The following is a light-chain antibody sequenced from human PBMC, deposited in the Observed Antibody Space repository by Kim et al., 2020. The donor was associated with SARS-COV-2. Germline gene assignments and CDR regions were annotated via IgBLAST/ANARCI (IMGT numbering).Light chain of an antibody. V-gene: IGLV3-1*01. CDR1: KLGDKY. CDR3: QAWDSSTDWV. J-gene: IGLJ3*02. Sequence: VSPGQKASITCSGEKLGDKYACWYQQKPGQSPVLVIYQDSKRPSGIPERFSGSNSGNTATLTISGTQAMDEADYYCQAWDSSTDWVFGGGTQLTVL. CDR2: QDS.